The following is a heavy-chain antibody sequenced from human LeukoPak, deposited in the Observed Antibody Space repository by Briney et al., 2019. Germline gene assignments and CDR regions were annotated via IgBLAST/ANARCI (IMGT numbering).Heavy chain of an antibody. CDR2: IDWDEDK. J-gene: IGHJ4*02. CDR3: ARMASQGYFDY. V-gene: IGHV2-70*04. CDR1: GFSLSTSGMR. Sequence: SGPTLVNPTQTLTLTCIFSGFSLSTSGMRASWIRQPPGKALEWLARIDWDEDKFYRTSLKIRLTISKDTSKNQVVLTMTNMDPVDTATYYCARMASQGYFDYWGQGTLVTVSS.